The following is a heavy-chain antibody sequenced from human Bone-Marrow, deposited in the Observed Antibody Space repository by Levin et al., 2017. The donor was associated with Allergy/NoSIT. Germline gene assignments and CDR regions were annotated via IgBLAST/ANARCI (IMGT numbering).Heavy chain of an antibody. J-gene: IGHJ6*02. CDR3: AAADSSGFAGNLYGMDV. CDR2: IKSKIEGGTT. Sequence: GESLKISCAASGFTFSYAGMTWVRQAPGKGLEWVGRIKSKIEGGTTDYAAPVKDRFSISRDDSENMLYLQMNSLKTEDTAVYYCAAADSSGFAGNLYGMDVWGQGTTVTVSS. V-gene: IGHV3-15*01. D-gene: IGHD5-18*01. CDR1: GFTFSYAG.